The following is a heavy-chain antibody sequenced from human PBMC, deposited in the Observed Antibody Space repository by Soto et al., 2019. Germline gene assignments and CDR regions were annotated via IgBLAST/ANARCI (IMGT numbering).Heavy chain of an antibody. J-gene: IGHJ6*02. CDR1: SGSISSTIYS. CDR3: AREGALLFGGNSDYYSTMDV. Sequence: PSETLSLTCTVSSGSISSTIYSWDWIRQPPGKGLEWIGSIFYSGSTYYNPSLKSRVTISVDTSKNQFSLTLTSVTAADTAFYYCAREGALLFGGNSDYYSTMDVWGQGTTVTVSS. D-gene: IGHD2-21*02. V-gene: IGHV4-39*02. CDR2: IFYSGST.